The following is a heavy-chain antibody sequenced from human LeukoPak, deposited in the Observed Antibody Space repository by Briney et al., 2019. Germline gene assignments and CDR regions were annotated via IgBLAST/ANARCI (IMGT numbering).Heavy chain of an antibody. V-gene: IGHV4-38-2*01. CDR1: GYSISSSYY. CDR3: ARNHSSGWFDY. Sequence: PSETLSLTCGVSGYSISSSYYWGWIRQPPGKGLEWIGSIYHSGSTYYNPSLKSRVTISVDTSKNQFSLKLSSVTAADTAVYYCARNHSSGWFDYWGQGTLVTVSS. D-gene: IGHD6-19*01. CDR2: IYHSGST. J-gene: IGHJ4*02.